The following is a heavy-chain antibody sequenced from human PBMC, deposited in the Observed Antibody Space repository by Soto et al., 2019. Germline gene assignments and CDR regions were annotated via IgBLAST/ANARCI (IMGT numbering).Heavy chain of an antibody. CDR1: GCTFTKYG. CDR3: ARDWWHWDYCSGGGGCAGDY. J-gene: IGHJ4*02. D-gene: IGHD2-15*01. V-gene: IGHV3-33*01. Sequence: QVQLVESGGGVVQPGTSLRLSCAVSGCTFTKYGFHWVRQSPGKGLEWVAFIWHDGSQKYYADSVKGRFTISRDSSKNKVFLEMNSLRDEDTAIYYCARDWWHWDYCSGGGGCAGDYWGQGTMVTVSS. CDR2: IWHDGSQK.